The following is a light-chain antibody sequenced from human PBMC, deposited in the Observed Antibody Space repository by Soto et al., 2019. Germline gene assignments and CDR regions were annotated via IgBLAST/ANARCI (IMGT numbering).Light chain of an antibody. CDR3: QQYYNTPRT. CDR1: QSVLYSSNNNNY. J-gene: IGKJ1*01. Sequence: DIVMTQSPDSLAVSLGERATINCKSSQSVLYSSNNNNYLGWYQLKPGQPPKLLFYWASTRQSGLPERFSGSVSGTDFTLTISSLQAEDVAVYYCQQYYNTPRTFGQGTRVEI. V-gene: IGKV4-1*01. CDR2: WAS.